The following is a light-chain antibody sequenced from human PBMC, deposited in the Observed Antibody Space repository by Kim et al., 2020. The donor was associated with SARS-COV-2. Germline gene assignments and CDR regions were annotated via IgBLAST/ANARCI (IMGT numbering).Light chain of an antibody. CDR3: QQYEIWPPLT. V-gene: IGKV3-15*01. Sequence: EIVMTQSPATLSVSPGERVILSCRASQDIRNNLAWYQQKPGQAPRLLNHGASIRATGIPARFSGSGSETEFTLTISSLQSEDFAVYYCQQYEIWPPLTCGGGTKVEIK. CDR2: GAS. J-gene: IGKJ4*01. CDR1: QDIRNN.